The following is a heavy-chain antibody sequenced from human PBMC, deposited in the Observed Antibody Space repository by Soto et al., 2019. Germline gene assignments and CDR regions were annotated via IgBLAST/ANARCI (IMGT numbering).Heavy chain of an antibody. J-gene: IGHJ6*02. Sequence: ALVKVSCKASGYTFTSYGISWVRQAPGQGLEWMGWISAYNGNTNYAQKLQGRVTMTTDTSTSTAYMELRSLRSDDTAVYYCARGMYIVVVTGMFYGMDVWGQGTTVTVSS. D-gene: IGHD2-21*02. V-gene: IGHV1-18*04. CDR2: ISAYNGNT. CDR1: GYTFTSYG. CDR3: ARGMYIVVVTGMFYGMDV.